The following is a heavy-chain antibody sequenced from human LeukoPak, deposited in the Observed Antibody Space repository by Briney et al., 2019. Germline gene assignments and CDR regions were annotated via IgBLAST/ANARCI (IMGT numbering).Heavy chain of an antibody. V-gene: IGHV4-59*08. D-gene: IGHD3-22*01. CDR2: IYYSGST. J-gene: IGHJ4*02. CDR1: GGSISSYY. CDR3: AAMYYYDSSGYSTRDY. Sequence: SETLSLTCTVSGGSISSYYWSWIRQPPGKGQEWIGYIYYSGSTNYNPSLKSRVTISVDTSKNQFSLKLSSVTAADTAVYYCAAMYYYDSSGYSTRDYWGQGTLVTVSS.